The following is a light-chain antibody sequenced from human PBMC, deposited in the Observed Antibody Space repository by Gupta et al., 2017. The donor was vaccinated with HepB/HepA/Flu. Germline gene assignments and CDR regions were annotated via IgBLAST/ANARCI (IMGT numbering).Light chain of an antibody. V-gene: IGKV3-11*01. Sequence: EIVLTQSPATLSLSPGERPTLSCRASQSVSSYLAWYQQKPGQAPRLLIYDASNRATGIPARLSGSGSGTDFTLTISSLEPEDFAVYYCQQRSNWPPRYTFGQGTKLEIK. J-gene: IGKJ2*01. CDR2: DAS. CDR3: QQRSNWPPRYT. CDR1: QSVSSY.